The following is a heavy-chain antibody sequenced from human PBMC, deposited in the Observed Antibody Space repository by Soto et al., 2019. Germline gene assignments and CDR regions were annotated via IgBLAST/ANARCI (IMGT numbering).Heavy chain of an antibody. J-gene: IGHJ6*02. CDR1: GYSFTSYW. Sequence: GEALKVSRKGSGYSFTSYWISWGRQMPGKGLEWMGRIDPSDSYTNYSPSFQGHVTISADKSISTAYMQWSSLKASDTAMYYCARQAGDRQNHYYYGMDVWGQGTTVTVSS. CDR2: IDPSDSYT. V-gene: IGHV5-10-1*01. D-gene: IGHD3-16*01. CDR3: ARQAGDRQNHYYYGMDV.